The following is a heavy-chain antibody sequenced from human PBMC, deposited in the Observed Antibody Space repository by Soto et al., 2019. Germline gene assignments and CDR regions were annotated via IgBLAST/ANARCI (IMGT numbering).Heavy chain of an antibody. CDR3: VSDNFGIDY. CDR1: GFTFSNYW. D-gene: IGHD1-20*01. CDR2: ISSDGSST. J-gene: IGHJ4*02. V-gene: IGHV3-74*01. Sequence: EMELVESGGGLVQPGGSLRLSCAASGFTFSNYWMQWVRQAPGKGLSWVSHISSDGSSTTYADSVKGRFTTSRDNARDTLYLQMNSLTVEDTAVYYCVSDNFGIDYWGQGTLVTVSS.